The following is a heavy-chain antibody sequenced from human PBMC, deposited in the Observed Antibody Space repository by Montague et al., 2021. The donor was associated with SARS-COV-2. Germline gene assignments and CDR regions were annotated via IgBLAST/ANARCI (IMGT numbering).Heavy chain of an antibody. J-gene: IGHJ3*02. CDR1: VRSGRNCY. CDR3: ARGRRPVVVPGAGPAGRALDI. V-gene: IGHV4-34*01. D-gene: IGHD2-2*01. Sequence: SETLSLTCALAVRSGRNCYLSWIRKPPVKAPDSIGEVNQSATTIYKPSVNGGVTISEDTSKNQFYLRLNSVTAADTAVYYCARGRRPVVVPGAGPAGRALDIWGQGTMVTVFS. CDR2: VNQSATT.